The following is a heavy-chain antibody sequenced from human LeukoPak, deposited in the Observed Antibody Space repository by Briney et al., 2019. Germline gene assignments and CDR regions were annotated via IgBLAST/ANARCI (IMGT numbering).Heavy chain of an antibody. D-gene: IGHD3-10*01. J-gene: IGHJ4*02. Sequence: GGSLRLSCAASGFTFSSYSMNWVRQAPGKGLEWVSSISSSSSYIYYADSVKGRFTISRDNAKNSLYLQMNSLRVEDTAVYYCAKLAKYFYGAETFYFFEHWGQGTPVTASS. CDR1: GFTFSSYS. CDR3: AKLAKYFYGAETFYFFEH. V-gene: IGHV3-21*01. CDR2: ISSSSSYI.